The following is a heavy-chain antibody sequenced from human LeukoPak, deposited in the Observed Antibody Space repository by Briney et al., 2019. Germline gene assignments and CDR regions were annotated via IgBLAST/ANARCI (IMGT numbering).Heavy chain of an antibody. J-gene: IGHJ4*02. Sequence: SETLSLTCTVSGGSISSGSYHWSWIRQPAGKGLEWIGRIYTSGSTNYNPSLKSRVTISVDTSKNQFSLKLSSVTAADTAVYYCASRHDFWSGYLVGSIDYWGQGTLVTVSS. V-gene: IGHV4-61*02. CDR2: IYTSGST. CDR3: ASRHDFWSGYLVGSIDY. CDR1: GGSISSGSYH. D-gene: IGHD3-3*01.